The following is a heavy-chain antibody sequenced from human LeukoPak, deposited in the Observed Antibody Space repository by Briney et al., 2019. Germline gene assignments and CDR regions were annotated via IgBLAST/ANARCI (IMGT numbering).Heavy chain of an antibody. CDR3: ASDIVVVPAAEWISGDY. V-gene: IGHV1-69*01. CDR1: GGTFSSYA. D-gene: IGHD2-2*01. CDR2: IIPIFGTA. Sequence: SVKVSCTASGGTFSSYAISWVRQAPGQGLKWMGGIIPIFGTANYAQKFQGRVTITADESTSTAYMELSSLRSEDTAVYYCASDIVVVPAAEWISGDYWGQGTLVTVSS. J-gene: IGHJ4*02.